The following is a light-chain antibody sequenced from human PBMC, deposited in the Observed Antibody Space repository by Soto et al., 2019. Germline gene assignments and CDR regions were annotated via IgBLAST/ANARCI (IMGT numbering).Light chain of an antibody. CDR1: QSVSGY. V-gene: IGKV3-20*01. CDR3: QQYGSSPLT. Sequence: EIVLTQSPGTLSLFPGETVTLSRRASQSVSGYLDWFHQKPGQPPRLLIYGASSRAAGIPDRFSGSGSGTDFTLTISRLEPEDFAVYFCQQYGSSPLTFGGGTKVDIK. CDR2: GAS. J-gene: IGKJ4*01.